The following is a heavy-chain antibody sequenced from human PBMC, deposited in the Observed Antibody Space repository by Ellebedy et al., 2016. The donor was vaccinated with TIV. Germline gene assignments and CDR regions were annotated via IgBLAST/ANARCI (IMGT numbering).Heavy chain of an antibody. CDR2: INTDGSST. CDR3: ARESVRYFDWDY. V-gene: IGHV3-74*01. Sequence: GGSLRLSCAASGFTVSGYWMHWVRQAPGEGLVWLSRINTDGSSTSYADSVEGRFTISRDNAKKTLYLEMSGLRSDDTAVYYCARESVRYFDWDYWGQGTLVAV. D-gene: IGHD3-9*01. CDR1: GFTVSGYW. J-gene: IGHJ4*02.